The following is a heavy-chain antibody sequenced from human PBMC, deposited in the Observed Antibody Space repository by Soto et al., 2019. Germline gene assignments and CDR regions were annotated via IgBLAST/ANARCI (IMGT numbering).Heavy chain of an antibody. V-gene: IGHV4-4*02. Sequence: SEPLSLTCAVSGGSISSSNWWSWVRQPPGKGLEWIGEIYHSGSTNYNPSLKSRVTISVDKSKNQFSLKLTSVTGADTAVYYCARRGGSSSGYYYYAFDVWGQGSNVTVS. CDR3: ARRGGSSSGYYYYAFDV. CDR2: IYHSGST. CDR1: GGSISSSNW. D-gene: IGHD6-6*01. J-gene: IGHJ6*02.